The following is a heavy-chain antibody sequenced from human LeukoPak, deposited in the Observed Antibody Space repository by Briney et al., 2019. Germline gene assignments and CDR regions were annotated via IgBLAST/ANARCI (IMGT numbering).Heavy chain of an antibody. J-gene: IGHJ3*02. V-gene: IGHV3-23*01. CDR2: ISGSGGST. CDR3: ANLDYSVDI. D-gene: IGHD3-16*01. Sequence: PGRSLRLSCAASGFTFDDYAMHWVRQAPGKGLEWVSAISGSGGSTYYADSVKGRFTISRDNSKNTLYLQMNSLRAEDTAVYYCANLDYSVDIWGQGTMVTVSS. CDR1: GFTFDDYA.